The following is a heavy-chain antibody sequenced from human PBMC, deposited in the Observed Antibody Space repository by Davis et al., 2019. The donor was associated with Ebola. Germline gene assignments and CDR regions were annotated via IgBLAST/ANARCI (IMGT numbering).Heavy chain of an antibody. D-gene: IGHD4-17*01. CDR1: GFTFSDYY. J-gene: IGHJ4*02. V-gene: IGHV3-11*01. Sequence: PGGSLRLSCAASGFTFSDYYMSWIRQALGKGLEWVSYISSSGSTIYYADSVKGRFTISRDNAKNSLYLQMNSLRAEYTAVYYCARVSYSMTTEDYWGQGTLVTVSS. CDR2: ISSSGSTI. CDR3: ARVSYSMTTEDY.